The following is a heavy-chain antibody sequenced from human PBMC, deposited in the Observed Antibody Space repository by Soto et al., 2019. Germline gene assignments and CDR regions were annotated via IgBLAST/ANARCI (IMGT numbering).Heavy chain of an antibody. CDR1: GFTVSSNY. CDR2: IYSGGST. D-gene: IGHD5-18*01. J-gene: IGHJ6*02. CDR3: ARVAYSGGYYYYGMDV. Sequence: GGSLRPSCAASGFTVSSNYMSWVRQAPGKGLEWVSVIYSGGSTYYADSVKGRFTISRHNSKNTLYLQMNSLRAEDTAVYYCARVAYSGGYYYYGMDVWGQGTTVTVSS. V-gene: IGHV3-66*01.